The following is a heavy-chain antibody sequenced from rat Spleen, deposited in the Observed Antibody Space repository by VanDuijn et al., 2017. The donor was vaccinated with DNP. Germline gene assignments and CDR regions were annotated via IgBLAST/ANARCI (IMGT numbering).Heavy chain of an antibody. CDR3: ARQDPLLLTLFAY. V-gene: IGHV5-17*01. J-gene: IGHJ3*01. Sequence: EVQLVESGGGLVQPGRSLKFSCAASGFTFSDYVMAWVRQAPKKGLEWVATIIYDGSSTYYRDSVKGRFTISRDNAKSTLYLQMDSLRSEDTATYYCARQDPLLLTLFAYWGQGTLVTVSS. D-gene: IGHD1-1*01. CDR1: GFTFSDYV. CDR2: IIYDGSST.